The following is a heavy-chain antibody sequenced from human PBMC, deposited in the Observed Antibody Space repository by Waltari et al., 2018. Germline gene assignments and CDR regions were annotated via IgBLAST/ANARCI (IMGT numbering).Heavy chain of an antibody. V-gene: IGHV1-8*01. D-gene: IGHD3-22*01. CDR2: MNTKRGNT. CDR1: GYTFTSYD. J-gene: IGHJ4*02. Sequence: QVQLVQSGAEVKKPGASVKVSCKASGYTFTSYDINWVRQATGQGLEWMGWMNTKRGNTGYAQKVQGRVTMTRNTSISTAYMELSSLRAEDTAVYYCARDISDDDSSGYFDYWGQGTLVTVSS. CDR3: ARDISDDDSSGYFDY.